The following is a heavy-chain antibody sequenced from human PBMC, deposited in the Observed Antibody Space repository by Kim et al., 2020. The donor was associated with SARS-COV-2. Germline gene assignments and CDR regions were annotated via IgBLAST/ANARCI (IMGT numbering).Heavy chain of an antibody. J-gene: IGHJ4*02. Sequence: GGSLRLSCAASGFAFSSYAMGWVRQAPGKGLAWVSTIGNRGGTTYYADSVKGRFTISRDNSKNTLHLQMNSLRAEDTAGYFCAKTPRTPDLWGQGTLVTV. CDR3: AKTPRTPDL. CDR1: GFAFSSYA. V-gene: IGHV3-23*01. CDR2: IGNRGGTT.